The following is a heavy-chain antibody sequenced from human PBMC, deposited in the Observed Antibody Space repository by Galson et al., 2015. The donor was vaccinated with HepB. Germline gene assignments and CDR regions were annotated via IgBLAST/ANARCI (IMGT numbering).Heavy chain of an antibody. CDR3: ARDRGLYCSTTSCSRTRTYYGMDV. V-gene: IGHV3-30*04. CDR2: ISYDGTSK. Sequence: SLRLSCAASGFTFSGYVMRWVRQAPGQGLEWVAVISYDGTSKYYADSVKGRLTASRDNPKNTLYLQMNSLRAEDTAVYYCARDRGLYCSTTSCSRTRTYYGMDVWGQGTTVTVSS. D-gene: IGHD2-2*01. CDR1: GFTFSGYV. J-gene: IGHJ6*02.